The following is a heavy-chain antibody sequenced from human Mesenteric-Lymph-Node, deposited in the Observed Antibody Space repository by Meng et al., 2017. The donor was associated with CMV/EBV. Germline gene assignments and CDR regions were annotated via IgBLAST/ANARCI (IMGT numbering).Heavy chain of an antibody. Sequence: GGSLKISCAASGFTFSTSWMTWVRQNPGQGLEWVANIKHDGTEKNYVDSVKGRFTIFRDNAKNSLYLQMSSLRAEDTAVYYCVKAWRMGGPLSAFDIWGQGTMVTVSS. CDR2: IKHDGTEK. CDR1: GFTFSTSW. J-gene: IGHJ3*02. V-gene: IGHV3-7*01. D-gene: IGHD1-26*01. CDR3: VKAWRMGGPLSAFDI.